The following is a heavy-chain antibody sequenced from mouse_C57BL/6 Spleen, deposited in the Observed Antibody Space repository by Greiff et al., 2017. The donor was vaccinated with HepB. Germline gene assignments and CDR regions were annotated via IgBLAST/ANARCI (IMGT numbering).Heavy chain of an antibody. CDR3: ARRTGGGYFDV. Sequence: QVHVKQPGAELVKPGASVKLSCKASGYTFTSYWMQWVKQRPGQGLEWIGEIDPSDSYTNYNQKFNGKATLTVDTSSSTAYMQLSSLTSEDSAVYYCARRTGGGYFDVWGTGTTVTVSS. J-gene: IGHJ1*03. D-gene: IGHD3-3*01. CDR1: GYTFTSYW. V-gene: IGHV1-50*01. CDR2: IDPSDSYT.